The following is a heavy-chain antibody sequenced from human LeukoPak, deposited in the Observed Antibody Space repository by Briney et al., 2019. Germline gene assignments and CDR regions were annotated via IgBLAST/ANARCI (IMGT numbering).Heavy chain of an antibody. CDR3: ARDFRRHSSGWYRGYYYGMDV. J-gene: IGHJ6*02. D-gene: IGHD6-19*01. V-gene: IGHV4-59*01. CDR2: IYYSGST. Sequence: SETLSLTCTVSGGSISSYYWSWNRQPPGKGLEWIGYIYYSGSTNYNPSLKSRVTISVDTSKNQLSLKLSSVTAADTAVYYCARDFRRHSSGWYRGYYYGMDVWGQGTTVTVSS. CDR1: GGSISSYY.